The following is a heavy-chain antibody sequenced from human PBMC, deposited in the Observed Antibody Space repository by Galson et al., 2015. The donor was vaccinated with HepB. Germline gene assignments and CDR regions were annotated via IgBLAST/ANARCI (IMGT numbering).Heavy chain of an antibody. V-gene: IGHV3-30*04. CDR1: GFTFSSYA. CDR2: ISDDERNR. J-gene: IGHJ3*01. CDR3: ASLKVGVGATTFDAFGV. Sequence: SLRLSCAASGFTFSSYAMYWVRQAPGKGLEWVVVISDDERNRYYADSVKGRFTISRDNSKNTLSLQMNSVRDEDTAVYYCASLKVGVGATTFDAFGVCCQGTMVTGS. D-gene: IGHD1-26*01.